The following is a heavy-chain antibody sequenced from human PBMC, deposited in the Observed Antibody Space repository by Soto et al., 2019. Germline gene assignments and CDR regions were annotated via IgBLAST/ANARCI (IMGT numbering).Heavy chain of an antibody. D-gene: IGHD5-18*01. CDR1: GSSFTTYY. CDR2: INNRGNT. Sequence: QVQLQQWGAGLLKPSETLSLTCALSGSSFTTYYWTWIRQPPGKGLDWIGEINNRGNTNYNPSLKSRVTISLDTSKTQFSLKLTSVTAADTAVYYCLMVTYSGLDDWGQGTTVTVSS. CDR3: LMVTYSGLDD. J-gene: IGHJ6*02. V-gene: IGHV4-34*02.